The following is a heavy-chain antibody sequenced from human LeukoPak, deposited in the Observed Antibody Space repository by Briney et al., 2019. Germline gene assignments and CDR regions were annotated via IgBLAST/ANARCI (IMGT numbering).Heavy chain of an antibody. D-gene: IGHD3-3*01. V-gene: IGHV1-24*01. CDR2: FDPEDGET. CDR1: GYTLTELS. J-gene: IGHJ5*02. CDR3: ATDRSYDFWSGYYSEWFDP. Sequence: ASVKVSCKVSGYTLTELSMHWVRQAPGKGLEWMGGFDPEDGETIYAQKFQGRVTMTEDTSTDTAYMELSSLRSEDTAVYYCATDRSYDFWSGYYSEWFDPWGQGTLVTVSS.